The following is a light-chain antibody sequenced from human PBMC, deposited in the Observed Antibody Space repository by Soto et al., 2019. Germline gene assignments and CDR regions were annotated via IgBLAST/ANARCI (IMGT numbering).Light chain of an antibody. V-gene: IGKV3-15*01. CDR2: GAS. CDR1: QSVSSY. Sequence: EIVMTQSPATLSVSPGGRATLSCRASQSVSSYLAWYQQRPGQPPRLLIYGASTRATGIPARFGGSGSGTEFSLTISSLQSEDFAVYYCQQYNTWPPKYTFGQGTKLEI. J-gene: IGKJ2*01. CDR3: QQYNTWPPKYT.